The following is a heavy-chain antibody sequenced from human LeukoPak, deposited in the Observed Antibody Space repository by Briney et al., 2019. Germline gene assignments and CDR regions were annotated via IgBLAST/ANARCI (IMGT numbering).Heavy chain of an antibody. J-gene: IGHJ4*02. D-gene: IGHD2-15*01. CDR1: GFTFSNSA. CDR3: AKEYCSGGSCYCSR. V-gene: IGHV3-23*01. CDR2: ISGSGGST. Sequence: GGSLRLSCAASGFTFSNSAMSWVRQAPGKGLEWVSAISGSGGSTYYADSVKGRFTISRDNSKNTLYLQMNSLRAEDTAVCYCAKEYCSGGSCYCSRWGQGTLVTVSS.